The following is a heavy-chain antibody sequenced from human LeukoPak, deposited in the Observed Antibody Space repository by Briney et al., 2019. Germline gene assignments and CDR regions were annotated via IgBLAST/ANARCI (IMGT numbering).Heavy chain of an antibody. D-gene: IGHD6-13*01. Sequence: GGSLRLSCAASGFTFSNAWMSWVRQAPGKGLVWVSRIISNENSATYADSVKGRFTISRDNAKNTLYLQMNSLRAEDTAVYYCVRGGIASAFDIWGQGTMVTVSS. CDR3: VRGGIASAFDI. V-gene: IGHV3-74*01. CDR1: GFTFSNAW. J-gene: IGHJ3*02. CDR2: IISNENSA.